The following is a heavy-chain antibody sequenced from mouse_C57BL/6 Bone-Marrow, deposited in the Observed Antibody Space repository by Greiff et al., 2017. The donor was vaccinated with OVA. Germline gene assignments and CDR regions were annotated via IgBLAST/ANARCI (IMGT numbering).Heavy chain of an antibody. V-gene: IGHV5-17*01. Sequence: DVMLVESGGGLVKPGGSLKLSCAASGFTFSDYGMHWVRQAPEKGLEWVAYISSGSSTIYYADTVKGRFTISRDNAKNTLFLQMTSLRSEDTAMYYCAREFLAHYYAMDYWGQGTSVTVSS. CDR2: ISSGSSTI. CDR3: AREFLAHYYAMDY. D-gene: IGHD6-1*01. J-gene: IGHJ4*01. CDR1: GFTFSDYG.